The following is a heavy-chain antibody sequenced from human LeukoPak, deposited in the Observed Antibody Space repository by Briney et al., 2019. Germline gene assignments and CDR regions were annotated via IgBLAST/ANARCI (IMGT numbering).Heavy chain of an antibody. V-gene: IGHV1-3*01. CDR1: GYTFTSYA. CDR2: INAGNGNT. Sequence: ASVKVSCKAPGYTFTSYAMHWVRQAPGQRLEWMGWINAGNGNTKYSQKFQGRVTITRDTSASTAYMELSGLRSEDTAVYYCARIITGTTKGDAFDIWGQGTMVTVSS. D-gene: IGHD1-7*01. J-gene: IGHJ3*02. CDR3: ARIITGTTKGDAFDI.